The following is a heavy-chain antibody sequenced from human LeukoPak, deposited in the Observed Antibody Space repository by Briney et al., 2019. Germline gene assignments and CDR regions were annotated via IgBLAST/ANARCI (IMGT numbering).Heavy chain of an antibody. J-gene: IGHJ3*02. CDR1: GDSINNYY. V-gene: IGHV4-59*01. CDR3: ARDRVGTGTDAFDI. D-gene: IGHD1-1*01. Sequence: SETLSLTCTVSGDSINNYYWSWIRQPPGKGLEWIGYIFYSGGTKYNPSLKSRVAISIAMSKNQFSLNLNSVTAADTAVYHCARDRVGTGTDAFDIWGQGTKVTVSS. CDR2: IFYSGGT.